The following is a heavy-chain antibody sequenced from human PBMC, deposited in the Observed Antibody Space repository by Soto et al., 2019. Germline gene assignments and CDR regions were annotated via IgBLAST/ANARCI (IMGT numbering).Heavy chain of an antibody. CDR1: GYSFTSYW. CDR2: IYPGDSDT. V-gene: IGHV5-51*01. Sequence: GESLKISCKGSGYSFTSYWIGWVRQMPGKGLEWMGTIYPGDSDTRYSPSFQGQVTISADKSISTAYLQWSSLKASDTAMYYCARRGSIAVAGTGWNYYYYYGMDVWGQGTTVTVSS. J-gene: IGHJ6*02. D-gene: IGHD6-19*01. CDR3: ARRGSIAVAGTGWNYYYYYGMDV.